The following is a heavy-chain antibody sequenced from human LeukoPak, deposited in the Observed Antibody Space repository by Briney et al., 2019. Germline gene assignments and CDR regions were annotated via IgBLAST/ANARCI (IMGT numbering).Heavy chain of an antibody. V-gene: IGHV1-2*02. CDR3: ASLLGYCSGGSCYGHYYYYYYMDV. CDR2: INPNIGGT. J-gene: IGHJ6*03. Sequence: ASVKVSCKASGYTFTGYYMHWVRQAPGQGLEWMGWINPNIGGTIYAQKFQGRVTMTRDTSINTAYMELSRLRSDDTAVYYCASLLGYCSGGSCYGHYYYYYYMDVWGKGTTVTVSS. D-gene: IGHD2-15*01. CDR1: GYTFTGYY.